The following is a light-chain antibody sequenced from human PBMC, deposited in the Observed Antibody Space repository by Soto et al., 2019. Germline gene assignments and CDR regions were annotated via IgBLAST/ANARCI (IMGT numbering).Light chain of an antibody. CDR2: DAS. CDR1: QNINNY. CDR3: KQYENLPT. J-gene: IGKJ5*01. Sequence: DIQITHSPASLSASVVDRVTITFQASQNINNYLSWYQQKPGRAPKLLIYDASNLEAGVPSRFRGSGSGRDFTFTISRLQPEDIATYYCKQYENLPTFGQGTRLEIK. V-gene: IGKV1-33*01.